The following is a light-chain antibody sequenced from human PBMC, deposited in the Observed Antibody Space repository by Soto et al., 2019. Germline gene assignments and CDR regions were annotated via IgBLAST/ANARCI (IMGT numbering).Light chain of an antibody. J-gene: IGKJ4*01. V-gene: IGKV4-1*01. CDR2: WAS. CDR1: QSVLYNSNNKNY. CDR3: QQYYSTPLT. Sequence: DIVMTQSPDSLAVSLGERATINCKSSQSVLYNSNNKNYLAWYQQKPRQPPKLLIYWASTRESGVPDRFSGSGSGTDFTLTISSLQAEDVAVYYCQQYYSTPLTFGGGTEVEIK.